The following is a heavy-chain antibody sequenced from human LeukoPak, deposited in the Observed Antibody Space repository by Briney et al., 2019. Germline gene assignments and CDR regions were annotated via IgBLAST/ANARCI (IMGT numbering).Heavy chain of an antibody. CDR2: ISFDGKNK. Sequence: GGSLRLSCAASGFTFSSYGMHWVRQAPGQGLEWVAVISFDGKNKYFADSVRGRFIISRDNSKDTLYLQMNSLRVEDTAIYYCARGDGSGWPLDKWGQGTLVTVSS. V-gene: IGHV3-30*03. J-gene: IGHJ4*02. CDR3: ARGDGSGWPLDK. D-gene: IGHD6-19*01. CDR1: GFTFSSYG.